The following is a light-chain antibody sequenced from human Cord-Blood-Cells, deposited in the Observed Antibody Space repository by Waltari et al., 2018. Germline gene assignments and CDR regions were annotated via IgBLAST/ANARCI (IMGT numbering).Light chain of an antibody. Sequence: SVGDRVTITCRASQSISSYLNWYQQKPGKAPKLLIYAASSLQSGVPSRFSGSGSGTDFTLTISSLQPEDFATYYCQQSYSTPPYSFGQGTKLEIK. CDR3: QQSYSTPPYS. CDR2: AAS. V-gene: IGKV1-39*01. CDR1: QSISSY. J-gene: IGKJ2*03.